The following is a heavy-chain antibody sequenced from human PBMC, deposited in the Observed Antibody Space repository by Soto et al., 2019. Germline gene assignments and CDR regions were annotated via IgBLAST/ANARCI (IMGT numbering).Heavy chain of an antibody. CDR1: GCSISSYY. J-gene: IGHJ4*02. CDR3: ARDGGYSGYDY. CDR2: IYYSGST. D-gene: IGHD5-12*01. V-gene: IGHV4-59*01. Sequence: SETLSLTCTVSGCSISSYYWSWIRQPPGKGLEWIGYIYYSGSTNYNPSLKSRVTISVDTSKNQFSLKLSSVTAADTAVYYCARDGGYSGYDYWGQGTLVTVSS.